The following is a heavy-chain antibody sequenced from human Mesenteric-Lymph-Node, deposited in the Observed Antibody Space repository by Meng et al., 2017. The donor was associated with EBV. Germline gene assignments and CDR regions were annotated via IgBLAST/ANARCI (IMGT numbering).Heavy chain of an antibody. CDR3: ARGAYEGSGSKFAD. D-gene: IGHD3-10*01. J-gene: IGHJ4*02. CDR1: GGSISSGGYY. CDR2: MYSSGST. V-gene: IGHV4-30-4*01. Sequence: QGQLKESGPGLVKPSQTLSLPCAVSGGSISSGGYYWTWIRQPPGKGLEWIGYMYSSGSTYYNPSLESRFAMSLDTYKNQFSLRLTSVTAADTALYYCARGAYEGSGSKFADWGQGTLVTVSS.